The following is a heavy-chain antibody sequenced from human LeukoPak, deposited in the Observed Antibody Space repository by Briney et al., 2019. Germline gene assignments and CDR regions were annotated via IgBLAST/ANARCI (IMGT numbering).Heavy chain of an antibody. CDR1: GFTFDDYA. CDR3: ARVRGRDGYNYGAFDI. V-gene: IGHV3-9*01. D-gene: IGHD5-24*01. Sequence: GGSLRLSCAASGFTFDDYAMHWVRQAPGKGLEWVSGISWNSGSIGYADSVKGRFTISRDNAKNSLYLQMNSLRAEDTAVYYCARVRGRDGYNYGAFDIWGQGTMVAVSS. J-gene: IGHJ3*02. CDR2: ISWNSGSI.